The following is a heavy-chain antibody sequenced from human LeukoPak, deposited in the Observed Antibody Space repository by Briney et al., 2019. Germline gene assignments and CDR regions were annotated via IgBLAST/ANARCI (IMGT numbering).Heavy chain of an antibody. CDR1: GGSISSSSSH. D-gene: IGHD4-17*01. J-gene: IGHJ6*02. Sequence: SETLSLTCTVSGGSISSSSSHWGWIRQPPGEGLEWIGGIYYSGTTYYNPSLKSRVTISVDTSKNQFSLKLSSVTAADTAVYYCARGIDYVPSMDVWGQGTTVTVSS. CDR3: ARGIDYVPSMDV. V-gene: IGHV4-39*01. CDR2: IYYSGTT.